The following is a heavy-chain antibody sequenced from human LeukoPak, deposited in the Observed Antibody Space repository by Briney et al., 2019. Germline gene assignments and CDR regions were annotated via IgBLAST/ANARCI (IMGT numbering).Heavy chain of an antibody. CDR2: ISGSGGST. V-gene: IGHV3-23*01. CDR1: GFTFSGYA. D-gene: IGHD3-22*01. CDR3: AKEHYYDSSGYWVDY. J-gene: IGHJ4*02. Sequence: GGSLRLSCAASGFTFSGYAMSWVRQAPGKGLEWVSLISGSGGSTYYADSVKGRFTISRDNSKNTLYLQMNSLRAEDTAVYYCAKEHYYDSSGYWVDYWGQGTLVTVSS.